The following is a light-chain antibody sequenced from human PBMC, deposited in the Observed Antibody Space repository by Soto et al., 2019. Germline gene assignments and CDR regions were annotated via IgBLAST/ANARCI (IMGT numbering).Light chain of an antibody. CDR2: DAS. CDR3: QQSSNWPT. Sequence: EVVLTQSPATLSLSPVERAAFCFRASQNVNNFLAWYQQKPGQAPRLLIYDASNRATGIPARFSGSGSGTDFTLTISSLASEDFAIYYCQQSSNWPTFGQGTRLEIK. J-gene: IGKJ5*01. CDR1: QNVNNF. V-gene: IGKV3-11*01.